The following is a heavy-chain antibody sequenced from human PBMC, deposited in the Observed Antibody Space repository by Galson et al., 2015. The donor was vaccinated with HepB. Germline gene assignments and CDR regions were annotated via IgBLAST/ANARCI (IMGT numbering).Heavy chain of an antibody. CDR2: INSDGSST. CDR1: GFTFSPYW. Sequence: SLRLSCAASGFTFSPYWMHWVRQAPGKGLVWVSRINSDGSSTNYADSVKGRFTISRDNAKNTLYLQMNSLRAEDTAVYYCASEGYYYYGMDVWGQGTTVTVSS. V-gene: IGHV3-74*01. J-gene: IGHJ6*02. CDR3: ASEGYYYYGMDV.